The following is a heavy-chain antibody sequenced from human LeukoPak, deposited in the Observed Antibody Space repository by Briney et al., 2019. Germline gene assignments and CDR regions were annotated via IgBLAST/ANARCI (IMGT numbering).Heavy chain of an antibody. CDR3: AKREVSSGSYFFDY. CDR2: IVGGGDTT. V-gene: IGHV3-23*01. CDR1: GFTFHNYA. J-gene: IGHJ4*02. Sequence: GGSLRLSCAASGFTFHNYAMSWVRQTPGKGLQWVSAIVGGGDTTYYADSVKGRFTISRDNSKNTLYLQMNSLTAEDTAVYYCAKREVSSGSYFFDYWGQGTPVTVSS. D-gene: IGHD1-26*01.